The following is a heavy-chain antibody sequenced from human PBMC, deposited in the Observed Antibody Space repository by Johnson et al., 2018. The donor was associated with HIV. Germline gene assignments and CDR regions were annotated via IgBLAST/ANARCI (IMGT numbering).Heavy chain of an antibody. CDR1: GFTFSSYG. J-gene: IGHJ3*02. Sequence: QVQLVESGGGVVQPGRSLRLSCAASGFTFSSYGMHWVRQAPGQGLEWVAVISYDGRNKYYADSVTGRFTISRDNSKNTLYLQMNSLRAEDTSVYYCAKVNRMEQWLAGGGAFDIWGQGTMVTVSS. D-gene: IGHD6-19*01. CDR3: AKVNRMEQWLAGGGAFDI. V-gene: IGHV3-30*18. CDR2: ISYDGRNK.